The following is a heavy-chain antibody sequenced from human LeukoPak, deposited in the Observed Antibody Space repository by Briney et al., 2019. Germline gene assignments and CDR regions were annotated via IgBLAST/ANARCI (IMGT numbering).Heavy chain of an antibody. CDR1: DGSISSISHY. V-gene: IGHV4-39*07. CDR2: IYYSGST. D-gene: IGHD3-22*01. CDR3: ARVRYYYDSSNAFDI. Sequence: KPSETLSLTCTVSDGSISSISHYWGWIRQPPGKGLEWIGTIYYSGSTNYNPSLKSRVTISVDTSKNQFSLKLSSVTAADTAVYYCARVRYYYDSSNAFDIWGQGTMVTVSS. J-gene: IGHJ3*02.